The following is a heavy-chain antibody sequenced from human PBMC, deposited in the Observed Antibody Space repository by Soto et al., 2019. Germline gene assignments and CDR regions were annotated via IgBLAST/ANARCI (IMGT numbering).Heavy chain of an antibody. V-gene: IGHV2-5*02. CDR2: IYWDDDK. J-gene: IGHJ3*02. D-gene: IGHD4-17*01. CDR3: AYLTTVSPGRAFDI. CDR1: GFSLSSSGVG. Sequence: QITLKESGPTLVKPTQTLTLTCSFSGFSLSSSGVGVGWIRQPPGKALEWLALIYWDDDKRYSPSLKSRLTTTKDTSKNQVVLRMTNMDPVDTATHYCAYLTTVSPGRAFDIWGQGTMVTVSS.